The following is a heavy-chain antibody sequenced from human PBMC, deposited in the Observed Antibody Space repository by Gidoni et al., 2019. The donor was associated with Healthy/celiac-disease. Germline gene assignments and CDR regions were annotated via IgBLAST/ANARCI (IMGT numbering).Heavy chain of an antibody. CDR3: AKGGYYGSGSGYYGMDV. D-gene: IGHD3-10*01. Sequence: QVQLVESGVGVVQAGRSLRLSCAASGFTISSYGMHWVRQAPGKGLEWVAVISYDGSNKYYADSVKGRFTISRDNSKNTLYLQMNSLRAEDTAVYYCAKGGYYGSGSGYYGMDVWGQGTTVTVSS. CDR1: GFTISSYG. V-gene: IGHV3-30*18. J-gene: IGHJ6*02. CDR2: ISYDGSNK.